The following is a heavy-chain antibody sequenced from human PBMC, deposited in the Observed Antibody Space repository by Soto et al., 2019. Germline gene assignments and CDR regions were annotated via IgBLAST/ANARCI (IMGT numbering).Heavy chain of an antibody. CDR1: GGSISSGTYY. D-gene: IGHD3-10*01. J-gene: IGHJ5*02. CDR3: ARRLARGVIGWFDP. Sequence: LSETLSLTCTVSGGSISSGTYYWGWIRQPPGKGLEWIGSLYYTGRTYYSPSLKSRVTISVDTSKNHFSLNLTSVTAADTAVYYCARRLARGVIGWFDPWGQGTLVTGSS. CDR2: LYYTGRT. V-gene: IGHV4-39*02.